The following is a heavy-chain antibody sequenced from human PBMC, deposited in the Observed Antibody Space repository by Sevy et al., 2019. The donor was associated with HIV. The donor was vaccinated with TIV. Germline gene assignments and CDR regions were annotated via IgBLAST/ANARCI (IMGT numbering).Heavy chain of an antibody. J-gene: IGHJ1*01. V-gene: IGHV5-51*01. Sequence: GESLKISCKGSGYSFTSYWIGWVRQMPGKGLEWMGIIYPGDSDTRYSPSFQGQVTISADKSISTAYLQWSSLKGSDTAMYYCARQSDSSGLPVEYFQHWGQGTLVTVSS. CDR3: ARQSDSSGLPVEYFQH. D-gene: IGHD3-22*01. CDR2: IYPGDSDT. CDR1: GYSFTSYW.